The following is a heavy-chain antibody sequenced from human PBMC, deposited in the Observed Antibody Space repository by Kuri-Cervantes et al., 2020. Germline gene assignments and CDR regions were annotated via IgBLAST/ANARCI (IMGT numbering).Heavy chain of an antibody. D-gene: IGHD3-22*01. CDR3: ARDYYDSSGPQVPHYFDY. J-gene: IGHJ4*02. V-gene: IGHV1-18*01. CDR2: ISAYNGDT. Sequence: ASVKVSCKASGYTFTSYDVNWVRQATGQGLEWMGWISAYNGDTNYAQKLQGRVTMTTDTSTSTAYMELRSLRSDDTAVYYCARDYYDSSGPQVPHYFDYWGQGTLVTVSS. CDR1: GYTFTSYD.